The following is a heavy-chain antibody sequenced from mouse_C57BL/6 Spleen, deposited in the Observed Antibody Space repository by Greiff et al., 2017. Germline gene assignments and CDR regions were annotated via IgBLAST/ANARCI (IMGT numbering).Heavy chain of an antibody. J-gene: IGHJ2*01. V-gene: IGHV1-64*01. Sequence: QVQLQQPGAELVKPGASVKLSCKASGYTFTSYWMHWVKQRPGQGLEWIGMIHPNSGSTNYNEKFKSKATLTVDKSSSTAYMQLSSLTSEDSAVYDCAREGNYYGSRYYFDYWGQGTTLTVSS. CDR3: AREGNYYGSRYYFDY. CDR2: IHPNSGST. CDR1: GYTFTSYW. D-gene: IGHD1-1*01.